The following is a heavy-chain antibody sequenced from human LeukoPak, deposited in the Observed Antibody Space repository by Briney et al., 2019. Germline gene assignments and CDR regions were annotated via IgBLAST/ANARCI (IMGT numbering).Heavy chain of an antibody. Sequence: SETLSLTCTVSGGSISSGSYYWSWIRQPAGKGLEWIGRIYTSGSTNHNPSLKSRVTISVDTSKNQFSLKLSSVTAADTAVYYCARERRRDGYNSKAFDIWGQGTMVTVSS. CDR2: IYTSGST. CDR1: GGSISSGSYY. J-gene: IGHJ3*02. CDR3: ARERRRDGYNSKAFDI. D-gene: IGHD5-24*01. V-gene: IGHV4-61*02.